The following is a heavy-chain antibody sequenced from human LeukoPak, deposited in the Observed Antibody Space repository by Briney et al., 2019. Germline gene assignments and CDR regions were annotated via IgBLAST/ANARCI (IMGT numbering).Heavy chain of an antibody. V-gene: IGHV4-4*07. J-gene: IGHJ4*02. D-gene: IGHD4-23*01. CDR2: IYSSGSA. CDR1: GGSINSYY. Sequence: PSETLSLTCTVSGGSINSYYWSWIRQPAGKGLEWIGRIYSSGSANYNPSLKSRVSMSVDTSKNQFSLKLTSVTTADTAVYYCARGGKATVVTMWGQGILVTVSS. CDR3: ARGGKATVVTM.